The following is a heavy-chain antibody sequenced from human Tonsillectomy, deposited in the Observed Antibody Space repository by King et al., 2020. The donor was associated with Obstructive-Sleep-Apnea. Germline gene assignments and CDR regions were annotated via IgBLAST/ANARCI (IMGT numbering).Heavy chain of an antibody. CDR3: ARRDITIFGVVSY. J-gene: IGHJ4*02. CDR1: GYSISSGYY. Sequence: QLQESGPGLVKPSETLFLTCTVSGYSISSGYYWGWIRQPPGKGLEWIGSIYHSGSTYYNPSLKSRVTISVDTSKNQFSLKLSSVTAADTAVYYCARRDITIFGVVSYWGQGTLVTVSS. CDR2: IYHSGST. D-gene: IGHD3-3*01. V-gene: IGHV4-38-2*02.